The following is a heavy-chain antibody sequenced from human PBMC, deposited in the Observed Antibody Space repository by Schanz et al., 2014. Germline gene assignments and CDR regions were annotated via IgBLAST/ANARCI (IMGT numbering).Heavy chain of an antibody. CDR1: GASIHDYY. V-gene: IGHV4-59*01. CDR3: ASWAPDYFDS. J-gene: IGHJ4*02. CDR2: FYYSGNT. Sequence: QLQLQESGPGLVKPLETLSLSCSASGASIHDYYWSWIRQPPGKGLEWIAYFYYSGNTNYNPSFKSRATISVDSSKNQVSLRLNSVTAADTAVYYCASWAPDYFDSWGQGTLVTVSS. D-gene: IGHD7-27*01.